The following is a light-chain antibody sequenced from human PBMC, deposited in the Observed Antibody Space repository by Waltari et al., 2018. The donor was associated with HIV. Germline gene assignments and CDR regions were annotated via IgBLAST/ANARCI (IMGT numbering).Light chain of an antibody. Sequence: QSALTQPPSASGSPGQSVTLSCPGTTSDIGTYDYVPWYQQHPGKAPKLVISEVTKRPSGVSDRFSGSKSGNTAFLTVSGLQAEDEADYYCSSFANRDGFYVLFGGGTRLTVL. CDR2: EVT. V-gene: IGLV2-8*01. CDR1: TSDIGTYDY. J-gene: IGLJ2*01. CDR3: SSFANRDGFYVL.